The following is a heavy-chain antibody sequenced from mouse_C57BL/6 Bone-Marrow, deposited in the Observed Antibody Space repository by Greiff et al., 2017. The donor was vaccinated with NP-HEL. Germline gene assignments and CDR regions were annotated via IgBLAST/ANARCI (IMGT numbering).Heavy chain of an antibody. V-gene: IGHV1-69*01. J-gene: IGHJ2*01. D-gene: IGHD2-2*01. CDR3: ARGGYLLWLRRHYYFDY. CDR1: GYTFTSYW. CDR2: IDPSDSYT. Sequence: QVQLQQPGAELVMPGASVKLSCKASGYTFTSYWMHWVKQRPGQGLEWIGEIDPSDSYTNYNQKFKGKSTLTVDKSSSTADMQLSSLTSEDSAVYYCARGGYLLWLRRHYYFDYWGQGTTLTVSS.